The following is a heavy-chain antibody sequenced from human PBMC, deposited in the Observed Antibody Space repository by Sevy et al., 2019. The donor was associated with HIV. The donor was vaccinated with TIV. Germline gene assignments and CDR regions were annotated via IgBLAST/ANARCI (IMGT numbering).Heavy chain of an antibody. J-gene: IGHJ6*03. CDR2: IRYDGSNK. CDR3: AKPGYSSSSNYYYYYYMDV. V-gene: IGHV3-30*02. D-gene: IGHD6-6*01. Sequence: GGSLRLSCAASGFTFSSYGMHWVRQAPGKGLEWVAFIRYDGSNKYYADSVKGRFTISRDNSTNTLYLQMNSLRAEDTAVYYCAKPGYSSSSNYYYYYYMDVWGKGTTVTVSS. CDR1: GFTFSSYG.